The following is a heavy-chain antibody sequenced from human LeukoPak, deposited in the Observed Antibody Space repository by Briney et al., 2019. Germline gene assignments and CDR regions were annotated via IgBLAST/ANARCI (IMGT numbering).Heavy chain of an antibody. D-gene: IGHD2-8*01. J-gene: IGHJ4*02. V-gene: IGHV4-4*02. Sequence: SGTLSLTCGVSGGSISNTNWWSWVRQPPGQGLEWIGEISLTGLTHYNPSLESRVTVSPDKSKNQLSLNLTSVTAADTAVYYCSRENGAFSPFGYWGQGTLVTVLS. CDR1: GGSISNTNW. CDR2: ISLTGLT. CDR3: SRENGAFSPFGY.